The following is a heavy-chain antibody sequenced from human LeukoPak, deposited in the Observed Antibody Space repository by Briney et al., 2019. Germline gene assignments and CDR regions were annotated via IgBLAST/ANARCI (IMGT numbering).Heavy chain of an antibody. V-gene: IGHV3-74*01. CDR2: INSDGSST. J-gene: IGHJ4*02. D-gene: IGHD6-19*01. CDR1: GFTFSSYS. Sequence: GGSLRLSCAASGFTFSSYSMTWVRQAPGKGLVWVSRINSDGSSTSYADSVKGRFTISRDNAKNTLYLQMNSLRAEDTAVYYCARVVAVAGLDYWGQGTLVTVSS. CDR3: ARVVAVAGLDY.